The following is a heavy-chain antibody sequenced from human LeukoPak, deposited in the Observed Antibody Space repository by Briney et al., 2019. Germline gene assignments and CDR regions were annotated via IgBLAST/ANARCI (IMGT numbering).Heavy chain of an antibody. D-gene: IGHD5-18*01. J-gene: IGHJ4*02. CDR2: SDPEDGER. Sequence: GASVKVSCKVSGKTLSDLSIHWLRQPPGKGLEWLGGSDPEDGERIYAQMFQGRVTMTEDTSIDTAYMELSSLRSEDTAVYYCVTGLTTMAVAYFDYWGQGTLVTVSP. CDR3: VTGLTTMAVAYFDY. V-gene: IGHV1-24*01. CDR1: GKTLSDLS.